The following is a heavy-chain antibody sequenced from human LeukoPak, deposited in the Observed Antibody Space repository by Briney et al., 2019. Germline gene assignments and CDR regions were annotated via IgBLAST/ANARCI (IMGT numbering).Heavy chain of an antibody. CDR3: AGERGEEYSSGWYKTNFFYN. D-gene: IGHD6-19*01. V-gene: IGHV4-39*07. J-gene: IGHJ4*02. CDR1: GDSFTSVTDY. CDR2: GDYSGGT. Sequence: SETLSLTCTVSGDSFTSVTDYWAWIRQPPGKGLEWIATGDYSGGTYYNPSLESRVAISADMSKNQISLQLTSVTGADTAVYYCAGERGEEYSSGWYKTNFFYNWGLGIRVTVSS.